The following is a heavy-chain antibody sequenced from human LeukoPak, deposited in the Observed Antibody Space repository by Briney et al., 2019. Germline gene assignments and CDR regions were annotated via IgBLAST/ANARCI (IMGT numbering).Heavy chain of an antibody. CDR3: ARDRGVWGDTYYYDSSTYSLFDY. CDR1: AFTFDDYG. Sequence: GGSLRLSCAASAFTFDDYGMSWVRQAPGKGLEWVSVKGRFTISRDNAKNSLYLQMNSLRAEDTAVYYCARDRGVWGDTYYYDSSTYSLFDYWGQGTLVTVSS. V-gene: IGHV3-20*04. D-gene: IGHD3-22*01. J-gene: IGHJ4*02.